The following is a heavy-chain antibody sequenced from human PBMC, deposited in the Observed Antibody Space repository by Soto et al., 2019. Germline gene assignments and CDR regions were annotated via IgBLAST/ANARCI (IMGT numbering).Heavy chain of an antibody. CDR3: ARDSIPIYDFWSGYSSYYYGMDV. V-gene: IGHV4-38-2*02. J-gene: IGHJ6*02. CDR1: GYSISSGYY. Sequence: LSLTFAVSGYSISSGYYWGWIRQPPGKGLEWIGSIYHSGSTYYNPSLKSRVTISVDTSKNQFSLKLSSVTAADTAVYYCARDSIPIYDFWSGYSSYYYGMDVWGQGTTVTVSS. D-gene: IGHD3-3*01. CDR2: IYHSGST.